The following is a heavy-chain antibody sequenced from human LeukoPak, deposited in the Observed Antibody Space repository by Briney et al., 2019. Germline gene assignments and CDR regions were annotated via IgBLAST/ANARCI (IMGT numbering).Heavy chain of an antibody. J-gene: IGHJ4*02. D-gene: IGHD5-24*01. V-gene: IGHV3-30*02. CDR2: IRFDGSNI. CDR1: GFTFINYG. CDR3: AKDSEDGHNWAPFDY. Sequence: PGGSLRLSCAASGFTFINYGFHWVRQAPGKGLEWVAFIRFDGSNIYYTDSVKGRFTISRDNSKNTLYLQMNSLRAEDTAVYYCAKDSEDGHNWAPFDYWGQGTLVTVSS.